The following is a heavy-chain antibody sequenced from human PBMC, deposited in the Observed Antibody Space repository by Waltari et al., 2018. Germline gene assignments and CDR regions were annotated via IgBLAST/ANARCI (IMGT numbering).Heavy chain of an antibody. J-gene: IGHJ4*02. CDR2: TGDEGRYQ. Sequence: QVQLVESGGGVVQPGGSLTLSCAASGFTFSNYGMHWARQAPGKGLEWVAHTGDEGRYQYYADSVKGRFAISRDNSRYILYLQMNSLRPEDTAVYFCASKRSGSIFYFDSWGQGTLVTVSS. CDR1: GFTFSNYG. V-gene: IGHV3-30*02. CDR3: ASKRSGSIFYFDS. D-gene: IGHD3-10*01.